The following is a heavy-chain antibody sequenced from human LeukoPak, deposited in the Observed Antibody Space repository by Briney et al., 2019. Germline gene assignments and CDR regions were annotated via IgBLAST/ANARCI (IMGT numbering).Heavy chain of an antibody. Sequence: EASVKVSCKASGYTFTGYYMHWVRQAPGQGLEWMGRINPNSGGTNYAQKFQGRVTMTRDTSISTAYMELSRLRSEDTAVYYCARDSGYGADYGDYEINEGVDWFDPWGQGTLVAVSS. D-gene: IGHD4-17*01. CDR2: INPNSGGT. J-gene: IGHJ5*02. CDR3: ARDSGYGADYGDYEINEGVDWFDP. CDR1: GYTFTGYY. V-gene: IGHV1-2*06.